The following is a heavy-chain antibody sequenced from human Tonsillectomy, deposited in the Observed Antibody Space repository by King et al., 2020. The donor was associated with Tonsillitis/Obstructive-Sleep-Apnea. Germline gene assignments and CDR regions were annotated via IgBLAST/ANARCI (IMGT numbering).Heavy chain of an antibody. CDR2: IYYTGTT. CDR3: ARHLYFYDTSGYSQFDP. CDR1: GGSINSSSYY. J-gene: IGHJ5*02. V-gene: IGHV4-39*01. D-gene: IGHD3-22*01. Sequence: QLQESGPGLVKPSETLSLTCTVSGGSINSSSYYWGWVRQPPGKGLEWIGSIYYTGTTSYNPSLKSRVTIYVDTSKKQFSLKLGSVTAADTAVYYCARHLYFYDTSGYSQFDPWGQGTLVTVSS.